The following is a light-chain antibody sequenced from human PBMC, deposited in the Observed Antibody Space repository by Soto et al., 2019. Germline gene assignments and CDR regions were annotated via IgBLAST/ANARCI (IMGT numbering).Light chain of an antibody. Sequence: QSVLTQPASVSGSPGQSITISCTGSSSDIGGYEFVSWYQQHPGQVPKLIIYEVHNRPSGVSDRFSGSKSGNTASQTISALQEEDEADYYCSSYTTSYFYVFGPGTKVTVL. CDR2: EVH. V-gene: IGLV2-14*01. CDR1: SSDIGGYEF. CDR3: SSYTTSYFYV. J-gene: IGLJ1*01.